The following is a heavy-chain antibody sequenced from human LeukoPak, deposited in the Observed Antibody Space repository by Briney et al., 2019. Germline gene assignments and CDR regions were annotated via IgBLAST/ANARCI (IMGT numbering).Heavy chain of an antibody. CDR2: IYDSGSN. V-gene: IGHV4-39*01. CDR1: GGSLSSGSSC. J-gene: IGHJ4*02. D-gene: IGHD1-1*01. CDR3: ARPMWNDGGYFDY. Sequence: PPETLSLTCTVSGGSLSSGSSCWGWIRQPAGRGLESMGSIYDSGSNSSNPSLKSRVTISVDTPKRPFSLKLSSVTAARTAVYYCARPMWNDGGYFDYWGQGTLVTVSS.